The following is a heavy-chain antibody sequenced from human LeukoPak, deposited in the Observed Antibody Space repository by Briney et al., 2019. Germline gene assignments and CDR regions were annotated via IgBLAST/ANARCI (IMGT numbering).Heavy chain of an antibody. J-gene: IGHJ4*02. CDR3: ARTYDFWSASQYYFDS. CDR1: GFTFDDYG. Sequence: PGGSLRLSCAASGFTFDDYGMSWVRQAPGKGLEWVSGINWNGGSTGYADSVKGRFTIFRDNAKNTLYLQMNSLRAGDTAVYYCARTYDFWSASQYYFDSWGQGTLVTVSS. D-gene: IGHD3-3*01. V-gene: IGHV3-20*04. CDR2: INWNGGST.